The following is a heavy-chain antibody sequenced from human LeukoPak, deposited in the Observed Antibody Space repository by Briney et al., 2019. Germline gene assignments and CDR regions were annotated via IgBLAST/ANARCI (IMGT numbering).Heavy chain of an antibody. J-gene: IGHJ4*02. CDR1: GFTFTNHA. Sequence: GGSLRLSCAASGFTFTNHAMSWVRQAPGKGLEWVSSISSSSSYIYYADSVKGRFTISRDNAKNSLYLQMNSLRAEDTAVYYCARGQIVLVPAAMPDGDYWGQGTLVTVSS. V-gene: IGHV3-21*01. CDR2: ISSSSSYI. CDR3: ARGQIVLVPAAMPDGDY. D-gene: IGHD2-2*01.